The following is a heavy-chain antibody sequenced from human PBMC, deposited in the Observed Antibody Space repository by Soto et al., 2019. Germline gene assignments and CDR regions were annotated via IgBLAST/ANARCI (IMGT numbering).Heavy chain of an antibody. Sequence: QVQLVESGGDLVKPGGSLRLSCAASGFPFSDYYMSWIRQAPGKGLEWVSSIGSSSSYTNYADSVKGRFTISRDNAKNSLYRQMNSLSADDTAVYYWARRRPTGHYNYWGQGTLVTVSA. V-gene: IGHV3-11*05. J-gene: IGHJ4*02. CDR2: IGSSSSYT. D-gene: IGHD3-9*01. CDR1: GFPFSDYY. CDR3: ARRRPTGHYNY.